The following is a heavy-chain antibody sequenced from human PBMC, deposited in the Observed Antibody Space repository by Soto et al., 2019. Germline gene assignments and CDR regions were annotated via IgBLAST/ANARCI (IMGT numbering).Heavy chain of an antibody. D-gene: IGHD3-22*01. CDR3: AREYYYDSSGSLLYYYGMDV. CDR2: IWYDGSNK. CDR1: GFTFSNYA. V-gene: IGHV3-33*08. Sequence: GGSLRLSCAASGFTFSNYAMHWVRQAPGKGLEWVAIIWYDGSNKYYADSVKGRFTISRDNSKNTLYLQMNSLRAEDTAVYYCAREYYYDSSGSLLYYYGMDVWGQGTTVTVSS. J-gene: IGHJ6*02.